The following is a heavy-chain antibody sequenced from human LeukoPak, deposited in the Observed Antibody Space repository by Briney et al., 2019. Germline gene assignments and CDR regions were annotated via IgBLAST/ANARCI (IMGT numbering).Heavy chain of an antibody. V-gene: IGHV4-39*07. CDR1: GGSISSSSYY. D-gene: IGHD4-17*01. CDR3: ARDSHGDYVPGHFDY. CDR2: IYYSGST. Sequence: SETLSLTCTVSGGSISSSSYYWGWIRQPPGKGLEWIGSIYYSGSTNYNPSLKSRVTISVDTSKNQFSLKLSSVTAADTAVYYCARDSHGDYVPGHFDYWGQGTLVTVSS. J-gene: IGHJ4*02.